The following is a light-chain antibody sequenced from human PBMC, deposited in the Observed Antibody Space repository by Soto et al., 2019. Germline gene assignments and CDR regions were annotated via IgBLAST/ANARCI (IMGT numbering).Light chain of an antibody. V-gene: IGKV3-20*01. CDR1: QSVSTN. CDR2: GAS. CDR3: QHYGRGSPIA. J-gene: IGKJ5*01. Sequence: EIVLAQSPGRLSLSPGEGATLSCRASQSVSTNVAWYQQRPGQPPKLLIFGASSRATGIPARFSGSGSGTDFTLIINRLQPEDFALYFCQHYGRGSPIAFGLGTRLEIK.